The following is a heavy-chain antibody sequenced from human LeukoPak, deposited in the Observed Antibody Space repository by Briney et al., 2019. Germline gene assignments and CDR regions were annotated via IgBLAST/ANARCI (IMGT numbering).Heavy chain of an antibody. CDR1: GFTSSDAW. J-gene: IGHJ4*02. CDR3: TTERPYFDN. Sequence: GSLRLSCAASGFTSSDAWMSWVRQAPGKGLEWVGRVKSKTHGGTTAYAAPVKGRFTISRDDSKTTVYLQMNSLKSEDAALYYCTTERPYFDNWGQGTLVTVSS. V-gene: IGHV3-15*01. CDR2: VKSKTHGGTT.